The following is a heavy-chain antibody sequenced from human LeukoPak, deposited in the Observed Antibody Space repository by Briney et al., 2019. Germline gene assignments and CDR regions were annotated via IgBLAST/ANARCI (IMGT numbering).Heavy chain of an antibody. D-gene: IGHD3/OR15-3a*01. V-gene: IGHV4-39*01. J-gene: IGHJ6*02. CDR1: GGSISSSSYY. CDR2: IYYSGST. Sequence: SETLSLACTVCGGSISSSSYYWGWIRQPPGKGLKWVGSIYYSGSTYYNPSLKSRVTISVDTSKNQFSLKLSSVTAADTAVYYCSRTRYDYWSDPYYYYGMDVWGQGTTVTVSS. CDR3: SRTRYDYWSDPYYYYGMDV.